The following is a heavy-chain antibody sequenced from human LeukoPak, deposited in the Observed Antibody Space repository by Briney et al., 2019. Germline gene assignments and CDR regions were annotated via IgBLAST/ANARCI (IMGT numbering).Heavy chain of an antibody. Sequence: SETLSLICSVSSYSIARGHYWGWIRQPPGRGLEWIGSIYRDGDATYNPSLKSRVSSSVDTSKNQFSLQLNSVTPEDTAVYYCARDDHVGPTVRYFESWGQGTLVTVSS. CDR3: ARDDHVGPTVRYFES. D-gene: IGHD1-26*01. J-gene: IGHJ4*02. CDR2: IYRDGDA. V-gene: IGHV4-38-2*02. CDR1: SYSIARGHY.